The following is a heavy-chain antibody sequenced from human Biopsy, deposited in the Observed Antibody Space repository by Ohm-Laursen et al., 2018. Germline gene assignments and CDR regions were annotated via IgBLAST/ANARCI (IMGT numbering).Heavy chain of an antibody. CDR2: INQAGTT. CDR3: GNEVHGRDY. CDR1: GKTFSDYQ. J-gene: IGHJ4*02. V-gene: IGHV4-34*08. Sequence: PGTLSLTCAVFGKTFSDYQWSWIRQPPGKGLEWIGQINQAGTTNYNPSLKSRVPISADASKYEFSLRLTSVTAADTAVYLCGNEVHGRDYWGLGAQVTVSS. D-gene: IGHD2-15*01.